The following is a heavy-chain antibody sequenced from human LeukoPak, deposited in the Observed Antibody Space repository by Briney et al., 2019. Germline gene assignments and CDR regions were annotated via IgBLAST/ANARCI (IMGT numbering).Heavy chain of an antibody. D-gene: IGHD3-9*01. J-gene: IGHJ4*02. V-gene: IGHV1-2*02. CDR3: ARVGGILTGYYPFDY. CDR2: INPNSGGT. CDR1: GYTFTGYY. Sequence: ASVKVSCKASGYTFTGYYMHWVRQAPGQGLEWMGWINPNSGGTNYAQKFQGRVTMTTDTSTSTAYMELRSLRSDDTAVYYCARVGGILTGYYPFDYWGQGTLVTVSS.